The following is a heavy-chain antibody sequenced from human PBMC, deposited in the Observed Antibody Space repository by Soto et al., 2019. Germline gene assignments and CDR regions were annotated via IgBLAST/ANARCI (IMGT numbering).Heavy chain of an antibody. CDR1: GFSFSTSG. CDR3: VRGGDGDNQVFDY. Sequence: EVQLVESGGGLVQLGGSLRLSCAASGFSFSTSGMNWVRHAPGKGLEWVSYISTTSESIHYTDSVRGRFTVSRDNAKSSLSLQMNSLRHEDTAVYYCVRGGDGDNQVFDYWGQGTLVTVSS. V-gene: IGHV3-48*02. CDR2: ISTTSESI. J-gene: IGHJ4*02. D-gene: IGHD3-10*01.